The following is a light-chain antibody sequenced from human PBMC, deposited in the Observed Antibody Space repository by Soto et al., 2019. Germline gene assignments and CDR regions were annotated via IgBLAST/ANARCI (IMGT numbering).Light chain of an antibody. Sequence: LTQSPATLSASVGDRVTITCRTSQSISIYLNWYQQKPGKAPDLLIYSASTLQSGVPSRFSGSGSETEFSLTIRALQPEDFATYYCQQLSRYPLTFGGGTKVDIK. CDR1: QSISIY. V-gene: IGKV1-9*01. CDR3: QQLSRYPLT. CDR2: SAS. J-gene: IGKJ4*01.